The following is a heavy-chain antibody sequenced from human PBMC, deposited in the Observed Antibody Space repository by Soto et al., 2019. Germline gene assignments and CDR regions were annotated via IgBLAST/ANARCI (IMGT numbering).Heavy chain of an antibody. V-gene: IGHV1-2*02. CDR2: IDPDSGDS. J-gene: IGHJ4*02. CDR3: ARGPLE. Sequence: QVRLVQSGAEVKKPGASVKVSCKAFGYIFTGYYLHWVRQAPGQGLEWVGRIDPDSGDSDYSQKYHGRVTLTRATASDTAYMEVTRLTVDDTAIYYCARGPLEWGQGTPVTVSS. CDR1: GYIFTGYY.